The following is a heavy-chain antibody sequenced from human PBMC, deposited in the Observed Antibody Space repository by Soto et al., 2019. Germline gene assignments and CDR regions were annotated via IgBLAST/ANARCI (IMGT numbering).Heavy chain of an antibody. CDR3: ARDLSGIAAAGMDRDYYYGMDV. CDR2: IIPIFGTA. D-gene: IGHD6-13*01. CDR1: GGTFSSYA. Sequence: ASVKVSCKASGGTFSSYAISWVRQAPGQGLEWMGGIIPIFGTANYAQKFQGRVTITADESTSTAYMELSSLRSEDTAVYYCARDLSGIAAAGMDRDYYYGMDVWGQGTTVTVSS. V-gene: IGHV1-69*13. J-gene: IGHJ6*02.